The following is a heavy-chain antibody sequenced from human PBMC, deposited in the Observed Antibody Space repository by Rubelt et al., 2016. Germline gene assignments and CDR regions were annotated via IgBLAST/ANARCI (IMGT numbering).Heavy chain of an antibody. J-gene: IGHJ4*02. D-gene: IGHD3-22*01. V-gene: IGHV4-34*01. Sequence: QVQLQQWGAGLLKPSETLSLTCAVYGGSFSGYYWSWIRQPPGKGLEWIGDITHSGSTNYNPSLKSRVTISVDQSKNQFSLKLSAVNAADTAVYYCARGKEGLGVTMMDYWGQGTLVTVSS. CDR3: ARGKEGLGVTMMDY. CDR2: ITHSGST. CDR1: GGSFSGYY.